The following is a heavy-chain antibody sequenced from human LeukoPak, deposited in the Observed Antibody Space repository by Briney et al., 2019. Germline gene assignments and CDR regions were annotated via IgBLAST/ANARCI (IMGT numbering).Heavy chain of an antibody. CDR3: ARDALIAVAGTGYYFDY. J-gene: IGHJ4*02. D-gene: IGHD6-19*01. CDR1: GYTFASYY. V-gene: IGHV1-46*01. Sequence: ASVKVSCKASGYTFASYYMHWVRQAPGQGLEWMGRINPSGGSPDYVQKFQGRVTMSRDTSTTTVYMELSGVRSEDTAVYYCARDALIAVAGTGYYFDYWGQGTLVTVSS. CDR2: INPSGGSP.